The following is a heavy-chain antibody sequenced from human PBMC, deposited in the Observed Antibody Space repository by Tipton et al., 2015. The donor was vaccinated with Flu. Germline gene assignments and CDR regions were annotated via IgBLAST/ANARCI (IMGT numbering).Heavy chain of an antibody. J-gene: IGHJ4*02. V-gene: IGHV3-21*01. D-gene: IGHD7-27*01. CDR1: GFSSSAYT. CDR3: AKDPNWAGDY. CDR2: IDPTSSRV. Sequence: SLRLSCAASGFSSSAYTMIWVRLAPGKGLEFVSSIDPTSSRVSYADSLKGRFTISRDNAKNSLYLQMNSLRADDTAVYYCAKDPNWAGDYWGQGTLVTVSS.